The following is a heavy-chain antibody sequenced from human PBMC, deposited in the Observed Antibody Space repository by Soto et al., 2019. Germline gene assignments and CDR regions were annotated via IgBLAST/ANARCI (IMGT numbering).Heavy chain of an antibody. Sequence: QVQLQESGPVLAKPSETLSLTCTVSGGSISSSSYWGWIRQPPGRGLEWIGSIHYGGSTYYSPSLKTRVTISVDPSKNLFSLKLSSVTAADTAVYYCARLVGAGVVVNYYYYMDVWGTGTKVTV. V-gene: IGHV4-39*01. CDR3: ARLVGAGVVVNYYYYMDV. D-gene: IGHD3-10*01. J-gene: IGHJ6*03. CDR2: IHYGGST. CDR1: GGSISSSSY.